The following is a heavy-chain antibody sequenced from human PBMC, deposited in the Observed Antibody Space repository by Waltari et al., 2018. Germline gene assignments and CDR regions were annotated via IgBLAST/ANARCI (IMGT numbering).Heavy chain of an antibody. CDR1: GDAMSGNSW. CDR3: ARDLGRGLFLDS. Sequence: QLQLQESGPGLVQPSGTLSLTCVVSGDAMSGNSWWSWVRQSPDKGLEWIGQVHRNGRTNYNPSLASRATVSLDSSMNQFSLRILSATAADTAVYYCARDLGRGLFLDSWGQGTLVTVSP. CDR2: VHRNGRT. V-gene: IGHV4-4*02. D-gene: IGHD2-15*01. J-gene: IGHJ4*02.